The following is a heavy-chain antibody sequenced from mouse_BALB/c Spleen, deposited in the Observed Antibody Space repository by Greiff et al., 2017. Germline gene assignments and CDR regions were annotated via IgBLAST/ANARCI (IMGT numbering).Heavy chain of an antibody. CDR2: IYPGDGDT. CDR1: GYAFSSSW. J-gene: IGHJ4*01. V-gene: IGHV1-82*01. D-gene: IGHD2-3*01. Sequence: QVQLKESGPELVKPGASVKISCKASGYAFSSSWMNWVKQRPGQGLEWIGRIYPGDGDTNYNGKFKGKATLTADKSSSTAYMQLSSLTSVDSAVYFCAKGDGYYDYAMDYWGQGTSVTVSS. CDR3: AKGDGYYDYAMDY.